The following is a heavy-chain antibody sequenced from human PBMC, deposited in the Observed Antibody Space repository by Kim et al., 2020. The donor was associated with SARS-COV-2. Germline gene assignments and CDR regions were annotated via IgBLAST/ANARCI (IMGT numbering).Heavy chain of an antibody. Sequence: GGSLRLSCAASGFTFSSYSMNWVRQAPGKGLEWVSSISSSSSYIYYADSVKGRFTISRDNAKNSLYLQMNSLRAEDTAVYYCARVYYYGSGTPNWFDPWGQGTLVTVSS. V-gene: IGHV3-21*01. CDR2: ISSSSSYI. J-gene: IGHJ5*02. CDR1: GFTFSSYS. CDR3: ARVYYYGSGTPNWFDP. D-gene: IGHD3-10*01.